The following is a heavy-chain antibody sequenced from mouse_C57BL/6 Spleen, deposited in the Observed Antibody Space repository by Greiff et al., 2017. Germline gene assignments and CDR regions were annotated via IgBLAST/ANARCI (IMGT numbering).Heavy chain of an antibody. CDR3: ARGGPPFAY. J-gene: IGHJ3*01. CDR2: IYPGSGNT. CDR1: GYSFTSYY. Sequence: VKLMESGPELVKPGASVKISCKASGYSFTSYYIHWVKQRPGQGLEWIGWIYPGSGNTKYNEKFKGKATLTADTSSSTAYMQLSSLTSEDSAVYYCARGGPPFAYWGQGTLVTVSA. V-gene: IGHV1-66*01.